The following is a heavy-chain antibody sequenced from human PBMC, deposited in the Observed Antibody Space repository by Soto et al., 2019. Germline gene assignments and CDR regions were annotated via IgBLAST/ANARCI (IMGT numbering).Heavy chain of an antibody. CDR2: VVYSGST. V-gene: IGHV4-31*03. J-gene: IGHJ5*02. CDR1: GGSISSDDYY. D-gene: IGHD1-1*01. Sequence: PSETLSLTCTVSGGSISSDDYYWSWIRQHPGKGLEWIGYVVYSGSTYYNPSLKSRVTMSVDTSKNHFSLKLSSVTAADTAVYYCARCRRPITTSGWFDPWGQGTLVTVSS. CDR3: ARCRRPITTSGWFDP.